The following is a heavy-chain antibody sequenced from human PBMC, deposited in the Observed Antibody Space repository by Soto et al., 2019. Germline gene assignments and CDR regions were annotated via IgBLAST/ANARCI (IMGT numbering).Heavy chain of an antibody. CDR3: ARVLLWFGEKQNYYGMDV. D-gene: IGHD3-10*01. Sequence: SVKVSCKASGGTFSSYAISWVRQAPGQGLEWMGGIIPIFGTANYAQKFQGRVTITADESTSTAYMELSSLRSEDTAVYYCARVLLWFGEKQNYYGMDVWGQGTTVTVS. V-gene: IGHV1-69*13. CDR2: IIPIFGTA. CDR1: GGTFSSYA. J-gene: IGHJ6*02.